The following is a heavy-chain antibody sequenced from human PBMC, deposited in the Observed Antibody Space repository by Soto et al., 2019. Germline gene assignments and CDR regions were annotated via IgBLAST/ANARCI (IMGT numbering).Heavy chain of an antibody. J-gene: IGHJ4*02. V-gene: IGHV3-30-3*01. D-gene: IGHD3-3*01. Sequence: QVQLVESGGGVVQPGRSLRLSCAASGFTFSSYAMHWVRQAPGTGLEWVAVISYDGSNKYYADSVKGRFTISRDNSKNTLYLQMNSLRAEDTAVYYCAREGTIFGVVSPFDYWGQGTLVTVSS. CDR1: GFTFSSYA. CDR2: ISYDGSNK. CDR3: AREGTIFGVVSPFDY.